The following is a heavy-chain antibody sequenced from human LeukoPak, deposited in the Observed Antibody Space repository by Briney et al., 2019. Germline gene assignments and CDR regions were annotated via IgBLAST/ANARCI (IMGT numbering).Heavy chain of an antibody. CDR3: ARDLISLNYGGSGPFDY. Sequence: GASVKVSCKASGYTFTGYYMHWVRQAPGQGLEWMGWINPNSGGTNYAQKFQGRVTMTRDTSISTAYMELSRLRSDDTAVYYCARDLISLNYGGSGPFDYWGQGTLVTVSS. D-gene: IGHD4-23*01. CDR2: INPNSGGT. V-gene: IGHV1-2*02. J-gene: IGHJ4*02. CDR1: GYTFTGYY.